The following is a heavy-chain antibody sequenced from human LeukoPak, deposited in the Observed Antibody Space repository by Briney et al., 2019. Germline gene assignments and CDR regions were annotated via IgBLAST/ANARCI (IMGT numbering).Heavy chain of an antibody. CDR2: IEGYGGST. V-gene: IGHV3-23*01. CDR1: GFTLTNYA. CDR3: AKDRPGAFDI. J-gene: IGHJ3*02. Sequence: GGSLRPSCAASGFTLTNYAMSWVRQPPGRGLEWVPAIEGYGGSTYYADSVKGRFTISRDNSKNTLFLQMDSLRAEDTAVYYCAKDRPGAFDIWGQGTMVTVSS.